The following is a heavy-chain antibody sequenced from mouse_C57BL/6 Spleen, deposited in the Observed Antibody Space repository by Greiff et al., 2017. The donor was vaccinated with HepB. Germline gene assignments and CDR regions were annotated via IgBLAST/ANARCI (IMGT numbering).Heavy chain of an antibody. CDR2: INPNNGGT. J-gene: IGHJ2*01. V-gene: IGHV1-26*01. CDR1: GYTFTDYY. CDR3: AGELPYFDY. Sequence: EVQLQQSGPELVKPGASVKISCKASGYTFTDYYMNWVKQSHGKSLEWIGDINPNNGGTSYNQKFKGKVTLTVDKSSSTAYMALRSLTSEDSAVYYCAGELPYFDYWGQGTTLTVAS. D-gene: IGHD1-1*01.